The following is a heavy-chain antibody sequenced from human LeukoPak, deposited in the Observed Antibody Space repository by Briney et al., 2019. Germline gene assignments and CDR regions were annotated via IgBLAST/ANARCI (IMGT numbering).Heavy chain of an antibody. D-gene: IGHD3-16*01. CDR3: ARVMSASVWRSYGSYYYYYYMDI. CDR2: IKQDGSEK. V-gene: IGHV3-7*01. J-gene: IGHJ6*03. Sequence: GGSLRLSCAASGFTFSSYWMSWVRQAPGKGLEGVANIKQDGSEKYSVDSVKGRFTISRDNAKNSLYRQMNSLRAEDTAVYYCARVMSASVWRSYGSYYYYYYMDIWGKGTTVTVSS. CDR1: GFTFSSYW.